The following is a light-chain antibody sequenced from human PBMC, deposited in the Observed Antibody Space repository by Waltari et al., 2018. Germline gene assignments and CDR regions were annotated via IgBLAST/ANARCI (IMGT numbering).Light chain of an antibody. CDR1: ALADTF. CDR3: QTWDSSPVV. V-gene: IGLV3-1*01. J-gene: IGLJ2*01. CDR2: LNN. Sequence: SFELTQPPSVSVSPGQTATITCSGHALADTFVWWYQQRPGQSPVMVIYLNNKRPSGIPERFSGSISGSTATLTISGTQDLDEADYYCQTWDSSPVVFGGGTKLTVL.